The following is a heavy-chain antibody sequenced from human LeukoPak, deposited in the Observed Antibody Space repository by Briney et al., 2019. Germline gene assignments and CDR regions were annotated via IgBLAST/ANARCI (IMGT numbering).Heavy chain of an antibody. CDR3: ARVRYYDSSGYYYGWYFDL. CDR2: ISSSSSTI. V-gene: IGHV3-48*04. D-gene: IGHD3-22*01. J-gene: IGHJ2*01. Sequence: PGGSLRLSCAASGFTFSSYSMNWVRQAPGKGLEWVSYISSSSSTIYYADSVKGRFTISRDNAKNSLYLQMNSLRAEDTAVYYCARVRYYDSSGYYYGWYFDLWGRGTLVTVSS. CDR1: GFTFSSYS.